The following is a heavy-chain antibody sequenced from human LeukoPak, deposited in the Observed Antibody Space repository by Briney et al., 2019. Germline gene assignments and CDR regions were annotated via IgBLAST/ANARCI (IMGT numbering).Heavy chain of an antibody. Sequence: GGSLRLSCAASGFTLSSYEMNWVRQAPGKGLEWVSYISSSGSTIYYADSVKGRFTISRDNAKDSLYLQMNSLRAEDTAVYYCARVSIAAAGLLDYWGQGTLVTVSS. J-gene: IGHJ4*02. CDR2: ISSSGSTI. V-gene: IGHV3-48*03. CDR3: ARVSIAAAGLLDY. CDR1: GFTLSSYE. D-gene: IGHD6-13*01.